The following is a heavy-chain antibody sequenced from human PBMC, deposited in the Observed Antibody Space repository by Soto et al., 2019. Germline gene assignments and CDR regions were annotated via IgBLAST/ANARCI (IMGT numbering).Heavy chain of an antibody. Sequence: ASVKVSCKASGYTFTSYDINWVRQATGQRLEWMGWMNPNSGNTGYAQKFQGRVTMTRNTSISTAYMELSSLRSEDTAVYYCARAGGSGSPWGYYYYMDVWGKGTTVTVSS. CDR3: ARAGGSGSPWGYYYYMDV. V-gene: IGHV1-8*01. D-gene: IGHD3-10*01. CDR1: GYTFTSYD. CDR2: MNPNSGNT. J-gene: IGHJ6*03.